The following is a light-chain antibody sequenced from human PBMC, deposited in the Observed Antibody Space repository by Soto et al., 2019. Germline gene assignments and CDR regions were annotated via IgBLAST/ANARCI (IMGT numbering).Light chain of an antibody. J-gene: IGKJ2*01. CDR1: QSVSSGY. V-gene: IGKV3-20*01. CDR2: GAS. Sequence: EIVLTQSPGTLSLSPGERATLSCRASQSVSSGYLAWYQQKPGQAPRLIISGASSRATGIPDRFSGSGSETDFTLTISRLEPEDFEVYYCQQYGTSPYTFGQGTKLEIK. CDR3: QQYGTSPYT.